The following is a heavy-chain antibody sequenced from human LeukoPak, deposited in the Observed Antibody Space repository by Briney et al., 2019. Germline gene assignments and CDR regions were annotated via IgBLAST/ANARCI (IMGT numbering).Heavy chain of an antibody. D-gene: IGHD5-24*01. V-gene: IGHV4-30-4*01. Sequence: SETLSLTCSVSGDSISSGHYFWTGIRQSPEKGLEWVGYIYASGTTYYNPSLKSRVTMSVDTSKNQFSLKLTSVTAADTAVYYCAREGEMATMFDFWGQGTLVTVSS. J-gene: IGHJ4*02. CDR3: AREGEMATMFDF. CDR2: IYASGTT. CDR1: GDSISSGHYF.